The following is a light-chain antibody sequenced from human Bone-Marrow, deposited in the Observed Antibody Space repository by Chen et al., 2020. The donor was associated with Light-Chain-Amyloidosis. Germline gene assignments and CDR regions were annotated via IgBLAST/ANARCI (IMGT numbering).Light chain of an antibody. CDR1: NNDVGGHAV. CDR2: EDT. J-gene: IGLJ3*02. Sequence: QSALTQPASVSGFPGQSITISCTGTNNDVGGHAVVSWYQRHPGKAPKFLIYEDTERASGVSNRFSGSKSGNTASLTISGLQAEDEADYYCSSFAAGSTWVFGGGTSLTVL. V-gene: IGLV2-23*01. CDR3: SSFAAGSTWV.